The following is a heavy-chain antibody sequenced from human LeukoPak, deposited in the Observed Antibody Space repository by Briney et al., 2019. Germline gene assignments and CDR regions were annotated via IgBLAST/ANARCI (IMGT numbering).Heavy chain of an antibody. CDR1: GYTFTSYD. D-gene: IGHD6-19*01. CDR3: AGLLLGRDSSGWGFDY. J-gene: IGHJ4*02. Sequence: GASVKVSCKASGYTFTSYDINWVRQATGQGLEWMGWMNPNSGNTGYAQKFQGRVTMTRNTFISTAYMELSSLRSEDTAVYYCAGLLLGRDSSGWGFDYWGQGTLVTVSS. CDR2: MNPNSGNT. V-gene: IGHV1-8*01.